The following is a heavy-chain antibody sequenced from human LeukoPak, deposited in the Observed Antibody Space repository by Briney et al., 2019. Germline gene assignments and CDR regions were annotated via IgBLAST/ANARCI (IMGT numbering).Heavy chain of an antibody. Sequence: PGGSLRLSCAASGFTFSSYGMSWVRQAPGKGLEWVSAISGSGGSTYYADSVKGRFTISRDNSKNTLYLQMNSLRAEDTAVYYCAKDLSWGGTNYFDYWGQGTLVTVSS. CDR1: GFTFSSYG. CDR2: ISGSGGST. D-gene: IGHD2-15*01. V-gene: IGHV3-23*01. CDR3: AKDLSWGGTNYFDY. J-gene: IGHJ4*02.